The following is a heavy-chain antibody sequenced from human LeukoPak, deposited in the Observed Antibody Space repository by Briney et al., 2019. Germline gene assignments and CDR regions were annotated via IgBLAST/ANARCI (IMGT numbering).Heavy chain of an antibody. J-gene: IGHJ6*03. CDR1: GYTFTSYD. D-gene: IGHD3-10*01. Sequence: GASVKVSCKASGYTFTSYDINWVRQATGQGLEWMGWMNPNSGNTGYAQKFQGRVTMTRNTSISTAYMELSSLRSEDTAVYYCARGLPLWFGELLLYYYYYYYMDVWGKGTTVTVSS. CDR3: ARGLPLWFGELLLYYYYYYYMDV. V-gene: IGHV1-8*01. CDR2: MNPNSGNT.